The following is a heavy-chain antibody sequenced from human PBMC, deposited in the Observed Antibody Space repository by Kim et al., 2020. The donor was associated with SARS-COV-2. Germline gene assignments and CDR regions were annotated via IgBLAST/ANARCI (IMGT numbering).Heavy chain of an antibody. V-gene: IGHV5-51*01. CDR3: PRRAFGASFDCVNY. Sequence: GESLKISCKDSRNSFTSYPIGWVCQNPEKRPECMGLIYPGDSDTTYSPSFQGQVTNPDAKYNSTTYLHWSSLMAADTAMYYCPRRAFGASFDCVNYWGHG. CDR2: IYPGDSDT. CDR1: RNSFTSYP. J-gene: IGHJ4*03. D-gene: IGHD3-9*01.